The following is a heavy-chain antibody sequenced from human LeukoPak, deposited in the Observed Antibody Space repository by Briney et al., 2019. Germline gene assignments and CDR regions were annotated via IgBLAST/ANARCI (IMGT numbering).Heavy chain of an antibody. V-gene: IGHV3-74*01. J-gene: IGHJ6*03. D-gene: IGHD1-7*01. Sequence: GGSLRLSCAASGFTFSSYWMNWVRQAPGKGLVWVSSINSDGSSTSYADSVKGRFTISRDNAKNSLYLQMNSLRAEDTAVYYCARDPPGPPYNWNYGGNGEWGYYYYMDVWGKGTTVTVSS. CDR2: INSDGSST. CDR1: GFTFSSYW. CDR3: ARDPPGPPYNWNYGGNGEWGYYYYMDV.